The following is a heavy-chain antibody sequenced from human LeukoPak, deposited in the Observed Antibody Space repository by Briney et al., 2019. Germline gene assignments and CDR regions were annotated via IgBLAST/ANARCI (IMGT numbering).Heavy chain of an antibody. J-gene: IGHJ4*02. D-gene: IGHD1-14*01. V-gene: IGHV3-21*01. CDR1: GFTFSSYS. Sequence: GGSLRLSCAASGFTFSSYSMNWARRAPGKGLEWVSSISSSSSYIYYADSVKGRFTISRDNAKNSLYLQMNSLRAEDTAVYYCASGPADRGGYWGQGTLVTVSS. CDR3: ASGPADRGGY. CDR2: ISSSSSYI.